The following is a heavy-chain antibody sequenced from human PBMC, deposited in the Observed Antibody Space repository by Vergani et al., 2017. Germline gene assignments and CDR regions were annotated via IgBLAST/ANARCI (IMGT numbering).Heavy chain of an antibody. D-gene: IGHD2-21*02. CDR3: ARGGWLVPDV. Sequence: QLQLQESGPGLVKPSETLSLSCRVSGDSISRSHYYWGFIRQPPGQGLEWIGYISYSGDTNCAPSLKSRVSISLDTSKNQFSLQVNSVTPSDTAVYYCARGGWLVPDVWGQGTLVTVSS. CDR2: ISYSGDT. CDR1: GDSISRSHYY. V-gene: IGHV4-61*05. J-gene: IGHJ4*02.